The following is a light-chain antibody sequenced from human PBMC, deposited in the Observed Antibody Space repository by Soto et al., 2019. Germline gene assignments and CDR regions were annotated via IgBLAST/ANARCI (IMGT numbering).Light chain of an antibody. CDR1: SSDVGGYNF. V-gene: IGLV2-11*01. J-gene: IGLJ1*01. Sequence: QSALTQPRSVSGSPGQSVTISCTGTSSDVGGYNFLSWYQHHPVKAPKLMIYNVIQRPSGVPDRFSASKSANTASLTISGLQAEDEADYYCCSYAGSYTYVFGTGNKLTVL. CDR3: CSYAGSYTYV. CDR2: NVI.